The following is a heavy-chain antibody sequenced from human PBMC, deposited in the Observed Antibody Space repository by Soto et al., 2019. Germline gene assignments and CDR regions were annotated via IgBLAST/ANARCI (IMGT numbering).Heavy chain of an antibody. CDR2: IWYDGSNK. Sequence: GGSLRLSCAASGFTFSSYGMHWVRQAPGKGLEWVAVIWYDGSNKYYADSVKGRFTISRDNSKNTLYLQMNSLRAEDTAVYYCARDGMGRVVAATQGGRYYGMDVWGQGTTVTVSS. D-gene: IGHD2-15*01. CDR3: ARDGMGRVVAATQGGRYYGMDV. CDR1: GFTFSSYG. V-gene: IGHV3-33*01. J-gene: IGHJ6*02.